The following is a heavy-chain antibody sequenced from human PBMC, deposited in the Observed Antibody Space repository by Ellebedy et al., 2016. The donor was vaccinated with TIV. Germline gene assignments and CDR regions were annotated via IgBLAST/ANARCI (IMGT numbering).Heavy chain of an antibody. V-gene: IGHV3-74*01. J-gene: IGHJ6*03. CDR2: ISGDASGT. CDR3: ARSYYSGGKCYYSMDV. D-gene: IGHD2-15*01. CDR1: GFIFRWYW. Sequence: GESLKISCAASGFIFRWYWMYWVRQAPGKGLVWVARISGDASGTNHADSVKGRFTISRDNAKDTVYLQMHRLRVEDTAVYYSARSYYSGGKCYYSMDVWGQGTTVTVSS.